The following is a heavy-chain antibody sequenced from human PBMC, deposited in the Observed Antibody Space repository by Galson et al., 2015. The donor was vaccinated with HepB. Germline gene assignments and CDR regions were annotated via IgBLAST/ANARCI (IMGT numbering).Heavy chain of an antibody. D-gene: IGHD6-13*01. CDR2: ISYDGSNK. CDR3: ASDLAAAGTTQLDY. V-gene: IGHV3-30-3*01. Sequence: SLRLSCAASGFTFSSYAMHWVRQAPGKGLEWVAVISYDGSNKYYADSVKGRFTISRDNSKNTLYLQMNSLRAEDTAVYYCASDLAAAGTTQLDYWGQGTLVTVSS. CDR1: GFTFSSYA. J-gene: IGHJ4*02.